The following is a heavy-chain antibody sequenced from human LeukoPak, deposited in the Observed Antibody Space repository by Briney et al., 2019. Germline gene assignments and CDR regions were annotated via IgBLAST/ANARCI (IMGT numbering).Heavy chain of an antibody. J-gene: IGHJ4*02. V-gene: IGHV4-38-2*01. D-gene: IGHD5-18*01. Sequence: EPSETLSLTCAVSGYSISSGYYWGWIRQPPGKGLEWIGSIYHSGSTYYNPSLKSRVTISVDTSKNQFSLKLSPVTAADTAVYYCARSYSYGLSFDYWGQGTLVTVSS. CDR2: IYHSGST. CDR3: ARSYSYGLSFDY. CDR1: GYSISSGYY.